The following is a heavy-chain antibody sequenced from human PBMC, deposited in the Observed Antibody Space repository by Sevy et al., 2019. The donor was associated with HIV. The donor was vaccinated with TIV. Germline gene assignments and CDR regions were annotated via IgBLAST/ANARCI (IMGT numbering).Heavy chain of an antibody. CDR1: GYTFSGYS. V-gene: IGHV1-18*01. J-gene: IGHJ4*02. CDR2: MNTYNGNT. Sequence: ASVKVSCKASGYTFSGYSISWVRQAPGQGLEWMGWMNTYNGNTKYAQKVQGRVTMTTDTSTSTAYMELRGLRSDETAVYYCARDTREKSFDYWGQGTLVTVSS. CDR3: ARDTREKSFDY.